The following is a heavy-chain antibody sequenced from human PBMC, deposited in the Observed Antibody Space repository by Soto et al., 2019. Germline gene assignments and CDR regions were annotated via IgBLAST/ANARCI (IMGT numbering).Heavy chain of an antibody. D-gene: IGHD6-13*01. CDR1: GGSISSGDYY. V-gene: IGHV4-30-4*01. CDR3: ARYAGIEAANWFDP. Sequence: QVQLQESGPGLVKPSQTLSLTCTVSGGSISSGDYYWSWIRQPPGKGLEWIGYIYYSGSPYYNPYLKSRVTISVDTSKNQFSLKLSSVTAADTAVYYCARYAGIEAANWFDPWGQGTLVTVSS. J-gene: IGHJ5*02. CDR2: IYYSGSP.